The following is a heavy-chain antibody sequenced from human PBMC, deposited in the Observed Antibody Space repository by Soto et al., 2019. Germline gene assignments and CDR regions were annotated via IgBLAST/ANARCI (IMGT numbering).Heavy chain of an antibody. CDR3: AKGNTVTPWRYLDL. D-gene: IGHD4-17*01. CDR1: RFAFSSYA. CDR2: ISYDGGYA. Sequence: QEQLVESGGVVVQPGKSLRLSCAASRFAFSSYAMHWVRQAPGKGLEWVAVISYDGGYANYADSVKGRFTVSRDNSKNTLWLHMNSLRPEDTALYYCAKGNTVTPWRYLDLWGQGTLVTVSS. J-gene: IGHJ2*01. V-gene: IGHV3-30*18.